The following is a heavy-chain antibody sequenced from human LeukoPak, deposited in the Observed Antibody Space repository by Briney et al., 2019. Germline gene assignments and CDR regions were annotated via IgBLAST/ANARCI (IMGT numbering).Heavy chain of an antibody. D-gene: IGHD3-10*01. CDR3: ASRVDLSWFGALRH. Sequence: PGGSLRLSCVVSGSTFNYWMDWVRQAPGKGLEWVAFIKQDGSETYYVDSVKGRFTISRDNAKNSLYLQMNSLRSEDTAVYYCASRVDLSWFGALRHWSQGTRVTVSS. CDR2: IKQDGSET. J-gene: IGHJ4*02. V-gene: IGHV3-7*01. CDR1: GSTFNYW.